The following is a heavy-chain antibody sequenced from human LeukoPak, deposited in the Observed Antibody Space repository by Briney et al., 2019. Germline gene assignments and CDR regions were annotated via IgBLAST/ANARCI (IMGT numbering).Heavy chain of an antibody. Sequence: ASVKVFCKASGYTFTSYDINWVRQATGQGLEWMGWMNPNSGNTGYAQKFQGRVTITRNTSISTAYMELSSLRSGDTAVYYCARGVLAEGWFDPWGQGTLVTVSS. J-gene: IGHJ5*02. D-gene: IGHD1-1*01. V-gene: IGHV1-8*03. CDR1: GYTFTSYD. CDR2: MNPNSGNT. CDR3: ARGVLAEGWFDP.